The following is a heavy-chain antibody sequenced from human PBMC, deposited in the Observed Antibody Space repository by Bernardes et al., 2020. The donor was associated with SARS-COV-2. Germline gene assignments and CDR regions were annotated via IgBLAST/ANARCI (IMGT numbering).Heavy chain of an antibody. CDR2: INVNSGGT. D-gene: IGHD3-10*01. CDR1: GYTFTGYF. CDR3: ARAYGSGNYQDHYYFDY. V-gene: IGHV1-2*02. J-gene: IGHJ4*02. Sequence: ASVKVSCQASGYTFTGYFIHWVRQAPGQGLEWMGWINVNSGGTDCAQKFQGRVTMTRDTSINAAYMELKRLRSDDTAIYFCARAYGSGNYQDHYYFDYWGQGTLVTVSS.